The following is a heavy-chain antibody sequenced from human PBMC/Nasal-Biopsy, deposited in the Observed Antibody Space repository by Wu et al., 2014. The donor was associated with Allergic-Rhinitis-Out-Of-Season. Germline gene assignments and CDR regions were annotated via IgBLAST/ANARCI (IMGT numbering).Heavy chain of an antibody. CDR3: ARDRSLIVGAPWFDP. V-gene: IGHV3-30*03. CDR1: GFTFSSYA. J-gene: IGHJ5*02. CDR2: VSYDGSYK. D-gene: IGHD1-26*01. Sequence: LRLSCAASGFTFSSYAMSWVRQAPGKGLEWVAVVSYDGSYKYYADSVKGRFTISRDNSKNTLYLQMNSLRAEDTAVYYCARDRSLIVGAPWFDPGAREPWSPSPQ.